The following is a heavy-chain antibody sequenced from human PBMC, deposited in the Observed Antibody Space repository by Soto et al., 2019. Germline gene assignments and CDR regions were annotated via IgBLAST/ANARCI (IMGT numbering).Heavy chain of an antibody. D-gene: IGHD5-18*01. CDR1: GFTFSSYA. V-gene: IGHV3-23*01. CDR2: ISGSGGST. Sequence: GGSLRLSCAASGFTFSSYAMSWVRQTPGKGLEWVSAISGSGGSTYYADSVKGRFTISRDNSKNTLYLQMNSLRAEDTAVYYCAKAVRGYSYRPDYWGQGTLVTVSS. J-gene: IGHJ4*02. CDR3: AKAVRGYSYRPDY.